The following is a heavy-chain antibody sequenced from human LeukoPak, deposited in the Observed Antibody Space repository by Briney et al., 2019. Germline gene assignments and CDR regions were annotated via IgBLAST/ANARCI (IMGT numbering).Heavy chain of an antibody. D-gene: IGHD2-2*02. V-gene: IGHV1-2*02. CDR1: GYTFTGYY. CDR3: ARGSCSSTSCYSTWFDP. J-gene: IGHJ5*02. Sequence: ASVKVSCKASGYTFTGYYTHWVRQAPGQGLEWMGWINPNSGGTNYAQKFQGRVTMTRDTSISTAYMELSRLRSDDTAVYYCARGSCSSTSCYSTWFDPWGQGTLVTVSS. CDR2: INPNSGGT.